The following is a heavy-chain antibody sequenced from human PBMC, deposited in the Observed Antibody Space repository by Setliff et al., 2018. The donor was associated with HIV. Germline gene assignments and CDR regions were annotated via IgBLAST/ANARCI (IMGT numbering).Heavy chain of an antibody. V-gene: IGHV3-74*01. CDR1: GFTFSRYW. CDR3: AMFSSSSG. D-gene: IGHD6-6*01. J-gene: IGHJ4*02. CDR2: INNDTTTT. Sequence: PGGSLRLSCAASGFTFSRYWMHWVRQAPGQGLVWVSGINNDTTTTAYADSVKGRFSISRDNAKNTLYLQMNGLRGEDTAVYYRAMFSSSSGWGQGTQVTVSS.